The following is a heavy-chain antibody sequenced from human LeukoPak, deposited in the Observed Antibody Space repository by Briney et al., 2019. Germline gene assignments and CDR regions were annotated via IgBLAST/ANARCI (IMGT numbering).Heavy chain of an antibody. Sequence: GGSLRLSCAASGFTFSSYAMSWVRQAPGKGLEWVSSISGSGDNTYYADSVKGRFTISRDSSKNTLFLQMNSLTAEDTAVYYCARDNYGSGSNWFDPWGQGTLVTVSS. CDR3: ARDNYGSGSNWFDP. CDR2: ISGSGDNT. J-gene: IGHJ5*02. CDR1: GFTFSSYA. D-gene: IGHD3-10*01. V-gene: IGHV3-23*01.